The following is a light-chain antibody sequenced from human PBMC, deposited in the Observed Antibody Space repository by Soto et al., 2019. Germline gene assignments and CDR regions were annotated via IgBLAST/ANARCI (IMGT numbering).Light chain of an antibody. Sequence: EIVLTQSPGTLSLSRGERATLSCRASQSVSSTYVAWYQQKPGQAPRLLIYDASTRAAGIPDRFSGSGSGTDFTLTISRLEAEVFAVYYCHQYASSPWTFGQGAKVEIK. V-gene: IGKV3-20*01. J-gene: IGKJ1*01. CDR2: DAS. CDR1: QSVSSTY. CDR3: HQYASSPWT.